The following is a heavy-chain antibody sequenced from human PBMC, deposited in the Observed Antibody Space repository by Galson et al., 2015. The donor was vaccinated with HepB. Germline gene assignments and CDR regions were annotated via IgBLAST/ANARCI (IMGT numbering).Heavy chain of an antibody. CDR1: GFTFSSYA. CDR3: AKVNYYDSSGYYGDAFDV. V-gene: IGHV3-23*01. CDR2: ISGSGGSI. D-gene: IGHD3-22*01. Sequence: SLRLSCAASGFTFSSYAMSWVRQAPGKGLEWVSVISGSGGSIYHADSLKGRVITSRENSKNKLHLQKKRLGAEDTAVYYCAKVNYYDSSGYYGDAFDVWGQGTMVTVSS. J-gene: IGHJ3*01.